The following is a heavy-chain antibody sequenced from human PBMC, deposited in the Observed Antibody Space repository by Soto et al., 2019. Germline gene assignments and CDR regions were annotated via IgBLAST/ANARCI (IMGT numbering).Heavy chain of an antibody. D-gene: IGHD3-10*01. CDR1: GFSVSRNY. CDR3: ARVPGRL. V-gene: IGHV3-53*02. CDR2: VYSGGAT. J-gene: IGHJ4*02. Sequence: QLAETGGGLIQPGTSLTLSCAASGFSVSRNYMTWVRQAPGKGLEWVSFVYSGGATFYADSVKGRFILSRDDSQNTMYLQMNNLRAEDTAVYYCARVPGRLWGRGTLVTVAS.